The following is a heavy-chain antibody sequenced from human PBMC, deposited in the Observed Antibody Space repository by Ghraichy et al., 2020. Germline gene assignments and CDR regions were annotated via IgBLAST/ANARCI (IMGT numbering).Heavy chain of an antibody. CDR1: GGSISSGGYS. D-gene: IGHD4-11*01. J-gene: IGHJ6*02. CDR2: IYHSGST. CDR3: ARAPTSYYGMDV. V-gene: IGHV4-30-2*01. Sequence: SETLSLTCAVSGGSISSGGYSWSWIRQPPGKGLEWIGYIYHSGSTYYNPSLKSRVTISVDRSKNQFSLKLSSVTAADTAVYYCARAPTSYYGMDVWGQGTTVTVSS.